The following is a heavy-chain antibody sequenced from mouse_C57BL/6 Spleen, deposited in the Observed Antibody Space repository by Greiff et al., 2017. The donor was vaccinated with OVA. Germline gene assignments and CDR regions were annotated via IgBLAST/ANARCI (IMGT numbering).Heavy chain of an antibody. J-gene: IGHJ1*03. CDR2: SRNKANDYTT. V-gene: IGHV7-1*01. CDR1: GFTFSDFY. Sequence: EVQVVESGGGLVQSGRSLRLSCATSGFTFSDFYMEWVRQAPGKGLEWIAASRNKANDYTTEYSASVKGRFIVSRDTSQSILYLQMNALRAEDTAIYYCARGNWDPYWYFDVWGTGTTVTVSS. CDR3: ARGNWDPYWYFDV. D-gene: IGHD4-1*02.